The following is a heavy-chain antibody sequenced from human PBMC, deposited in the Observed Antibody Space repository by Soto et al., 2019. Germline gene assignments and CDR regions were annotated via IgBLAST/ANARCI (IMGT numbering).Heavy chain of an antibody. CDR1: GGSISSSSYY. J-gene: IGHJ5*02. V-gene: IGHV4-39*01. CDR3: ASGEQQLVIGWFDP. D-gene: IGHD6-13*01. Sequence: LSETLSLTCTVSGGSISSSSYYWGWIRRPPGKGLEWIGSIYYSGSTYYNPSLKSRVTISVDTSKNQFSLKLSSVTAADTAVYYCASGEQQLVIGWFDPWGQGTLVTVSS. CDR2: IYYSGST.